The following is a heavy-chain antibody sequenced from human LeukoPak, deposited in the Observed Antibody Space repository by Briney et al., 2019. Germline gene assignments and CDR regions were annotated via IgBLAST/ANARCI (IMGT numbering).Heavy chain of an antibody. CDR1: GFTFSSYE. CDR2: ISSSGSTI. CDR3: ARDYYDSSGYYYLDY. J-gene: IGHJ4*02. D-gene: IGHD3-22*01. V-gene: IGHV3-48*03. Sequence: GGSLRLSCAASGFTFSSYEMNWVRQAPGKGLEWVSYISSSGSTIYYADSVKGRFTISRDNAKNSLYLQMNSLRAEDTAVYYCARDYYDSSGYYYLDYWGQGTLVTVSS.